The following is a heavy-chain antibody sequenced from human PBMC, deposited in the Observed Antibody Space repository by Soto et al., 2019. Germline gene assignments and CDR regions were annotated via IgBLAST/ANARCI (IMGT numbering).Heavy chain of an antibody. J-gene: IGHJ4*02. CDR3: AYILGAKLFDY. Sequence: ESGPTLVNPTQTLTLTCTLSGFSVSTDGVGVGWIRQPPGKALEWLALIYWDDDKRYSPSLKSRLAITKDTSKNQVVLTMTNMDPVDSATYYCAYILGAKLFDYWGPGILVTVSS. CDR2: IYWDDDK. V-gene: IGHV2-5*02. CDR1: GFSVSTDGVG. D-gene: IGHD1-26*01.